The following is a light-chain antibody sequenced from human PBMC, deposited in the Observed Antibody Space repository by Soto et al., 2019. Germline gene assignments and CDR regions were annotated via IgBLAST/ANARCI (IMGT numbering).Light chain of an antibody. V-gene: IGKV1D-12*01. CDR3: QQSESLPLT. CDR1: QGINSW. J-gene: IGKJ4*01. Sequence: DIQMTQSPSSVSASVGDRVTITCRASQGINSWLAWYQQKPAKAPKLLIYSTSNLQSRVPSRFSGSGSETDFTLTITSLPPEDFATYFCQQSESLPLTFGGGTKVEIK. CDR2: STS.